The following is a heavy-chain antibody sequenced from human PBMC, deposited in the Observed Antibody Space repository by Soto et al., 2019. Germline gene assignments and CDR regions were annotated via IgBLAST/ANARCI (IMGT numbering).Heavy chain of an antibody. CDR3: ARAGMVRGGYYYYGMDV. J-gene: IGHJ6*02. V-gene: IGHV3-13*01. CDR2: IGTAGDT. D-gene: IGHD3-10*01. Sequence: LRLSCAASGFTFSSYDMHWVRQATGKGLEWVSAIGTAGDTYYPGSVKGRFTISRENAKNSLYLQMNSLRAGDTAVYYCARAGMVRGGYYYYGMDVWGQGTTVTVSS. CDR1: GFTFSSYD.